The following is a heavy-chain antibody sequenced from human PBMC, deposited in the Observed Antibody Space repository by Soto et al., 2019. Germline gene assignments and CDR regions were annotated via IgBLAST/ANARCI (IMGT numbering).Heavy chain of an antibody. D-gene: IGHD4-17*01. V-gene: IGHV1-58*01. J-gene: IGHJ4*02. CDR3: ARGGIYYGGNGY. CDR2: INVGSGNT. Sequence: GVSVEVSCKASGYTFTSTAVQWVQQARGQRLEWMGWINVGSGNTNYSQKFQGRVTITRDTSASTAYMELSSLRSEDTAVYYCARGGIYYGGNGYWGQGTLVTVSS. CDR1: GYTFTSTA.